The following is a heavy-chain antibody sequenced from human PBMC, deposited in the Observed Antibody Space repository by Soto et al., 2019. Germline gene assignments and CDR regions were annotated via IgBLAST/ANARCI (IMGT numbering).Heavy chain of an antibody. Sequence: QVQLQESGPGLVKPSETLSLTCTVSGGSISTYYWSWVRQPPGKGLEWIGYVYYSGSTNYNPSLKSRVTISVDTSKNQFSLQLTSVTAAYTARYYCARGGRSAYYDYMGVWGKGTTVTVSS. J-gene: IGHJ6*03. CDR2: VYYSGST. CDR1: GGSISTYY. CDR3: ARGGRSAYYDYMGV. V-gene: IGHV4-59*01.